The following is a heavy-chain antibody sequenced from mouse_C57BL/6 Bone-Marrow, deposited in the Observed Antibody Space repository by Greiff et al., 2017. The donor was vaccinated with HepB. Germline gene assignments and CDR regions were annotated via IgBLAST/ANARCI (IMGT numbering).Heavy chain of an antibody. D-gene: IGHD1-1*01. J-gene: IGHJ2*01. V-gene: IGHV1-4*01. Sequence: QLQLQQSGAELARPGASVKMSCKASGYTFTSYTMHWVKQRPGQGLEWIGYINPSSGYTKYNQKFKDKATLTADKSSSTAYMQLSSLTSEDSAVYYCAGVYYGSSLDYWGQGTTLTVSS. CDR2: INPSSGYT. CDR1: GYTFTSYT. CDR3: AGVYYGSSLDY.